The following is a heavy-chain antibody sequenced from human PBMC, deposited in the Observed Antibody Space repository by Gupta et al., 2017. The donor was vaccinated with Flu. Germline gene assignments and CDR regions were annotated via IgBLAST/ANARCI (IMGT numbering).Heavy chain of an antibody. J-gene: IGHJ4*02. D-gene: IGHD5-18*01. CDR2: IYTSGST. CDR3: ARGSGYSYGYGEIDY. Sequence: QVQLQESGPGLVKPSQTLSLTCTVSGGSISSGNYYWNWIRQPAGKGLEWIGRIYTSGSTNYNPSLKSRVTISVDTSKNQFSLKLISVTAADTAVYYCARGSGYSYGYGEIDYWGQGTLVTVSS. CDR1: GGSISSGNYY. V-gene: IGHV4-61*02.